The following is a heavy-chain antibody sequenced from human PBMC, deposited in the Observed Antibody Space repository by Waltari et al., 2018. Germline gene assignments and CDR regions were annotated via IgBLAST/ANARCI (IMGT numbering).Heavy chain of an antibody. V-gene: IGHV4-34*01. CDR2: INHSGST. CDR1: GGSFSGYY. Sequence: QVQLQQWGAGLLKPSETLSLTCAVYGGSFSGYYWSWIRQPPGKGLEWIGEINHSGSTNYNPSRKRRVTISVDTAKNQFSLKLSSVTAADTAVYYCARGLLAAAGRSPSVAYWGQGTLVTVSS. J-gene: IGHJ4*02. D-gene: IGHD6-13*01. CDR3: ARGLLAAAGRSPSVAY.